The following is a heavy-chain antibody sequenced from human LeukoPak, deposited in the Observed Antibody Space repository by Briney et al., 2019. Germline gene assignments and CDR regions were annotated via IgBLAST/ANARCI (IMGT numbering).Heavy chain of an antibody. CDR2: INPNSGGT. V-gene: IGHV1-2*02. Sequence: ASVKVSCKASGYTFTGYYMHWVRQAPGQGLEWMGWINPNSGGTNYAQKFQGRVTMTRDTSISTAYMELSRLRSDDTAVYYCARLGYCSSTSCYHAFDIWGQGTMVTVSS. J-gene: IGHJ3*02. CDR3: ARLGYCSSTSCYHAFDI. D-gene: IGHD2-2*01. CDR1: GYTFTGYY.